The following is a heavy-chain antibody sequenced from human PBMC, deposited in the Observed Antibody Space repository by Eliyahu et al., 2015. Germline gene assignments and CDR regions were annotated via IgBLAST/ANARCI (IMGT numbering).Heavy chain of an antibody. V-gene: IGHV3-30*01. CDR1: GFXFXSYA. CDR2: ISYDGSNK. J-gene: IGHJ4*02. D-gene: IGHD6-6*01. Sequence: QVQLVESGGGVVQPGRXLRLSCAAXGFXFXSYAMHWVRQAPGKGLEWVAVISYDGSNKYYADSVKGRFTISRDNSKNTLYLQMNSLRAEDTAVYYCAVRSGAARSDFDYWGQGTLVTVSS. CDR3: AVRSGAARSDFDY.